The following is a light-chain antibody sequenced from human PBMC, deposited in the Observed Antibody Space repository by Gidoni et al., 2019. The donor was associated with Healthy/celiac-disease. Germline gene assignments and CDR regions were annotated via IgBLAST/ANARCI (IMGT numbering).Light chain of an antibody. CDR1: QSVSSY. CDR3: QQRSNWFT. V-gene: IGKV3-11*01. Sequence: EIVLTQSPATLSLSPGERATLSCRASQSVSSYLAWYQQKPGQAPRLLIYDAPNRATGIPARFSGSGSGTDFTLTISSLEPEDFAVYYCQQRSNWFTFGGGTKVEIK. CDR2: DAP. J-gene: IGKJ4*01.